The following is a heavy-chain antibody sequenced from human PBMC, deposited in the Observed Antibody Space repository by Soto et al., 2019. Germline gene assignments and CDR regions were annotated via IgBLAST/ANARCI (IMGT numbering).Heavy chain of an antibody. CDR2: IFYSGST. CDR3: ARVGSSGWSPDY. Sequence: ETLSLTCSVSGGSISGHYWTWIRQSPGKGLEWIGYIFYSGSTNYNPSLKSRVTISVDTSKNQFSLKLSSVTAADTAVYYCARVGSSGWSPDYWGRGTLVTVSS. J-gene: IGHJ4*02. CDR1: GGSISGHY. V-gene: IGHV4-59*11. D-gene: IGHD6-19*01.